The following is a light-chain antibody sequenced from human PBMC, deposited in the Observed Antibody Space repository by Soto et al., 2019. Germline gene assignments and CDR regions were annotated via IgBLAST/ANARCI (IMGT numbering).Light chain of an antibody. J-gene: IGKJ1*01. CDR3: QHLNSYPRT. Sequence: IQLTQSPSSLSASVGDRVTITCRASLSVARYLAWYQQKPGTAPKLLIYAASTLQSGVPSRFSGSGSGTDFTLTISSLQPEDSATYYCQHLNSYPRTFGHGTKVDVK. CDR1: LSVARY. V-gene: IGKV1-9*01. CDR2: AAS.